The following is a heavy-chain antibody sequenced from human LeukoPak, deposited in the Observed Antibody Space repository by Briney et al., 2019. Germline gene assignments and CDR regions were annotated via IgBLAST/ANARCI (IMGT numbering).Heavy chain of an antibody. D-gene: IGHD4-17*01. CDR1: GGSIRSYY. J-gene: IGHJ4*02. Sequence: SETLSLTCTVSGGSIRSYYWSWFRPPPGKGLEWIAYISNTGSTKYNPSLRSRVTISVDTSKNQFSLKLSSVTAADTAVYYCARAVGDYTFDYWGQGALVTVSS. CDR2: ISNTGST. V-gene: IGHV4-59*01. CDR3: ARAVGDYTFDY.